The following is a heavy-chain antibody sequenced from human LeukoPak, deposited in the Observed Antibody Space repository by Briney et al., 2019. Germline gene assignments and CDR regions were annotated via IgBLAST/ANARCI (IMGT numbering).Heavy chain of an antibody. J-gene: IGHJ3*02. Sequence: QSGESLRLSCTASGFTFSDYGVNWFRQAPGKGLEWVAFIRSKPYGGTTEYAASVKGRFSISRDDSTSIVYLQMNSLKTEDTALYYCPRTRISGIDGFDIWGQGTMVTVSS. CDR2: IRSKPYGGTT. CDR3: PRTRISGIDGFDI. CDR1: GFTFSDYG. D-gene: IGHD2-15*01. V-gene: IGHV3-49*03.